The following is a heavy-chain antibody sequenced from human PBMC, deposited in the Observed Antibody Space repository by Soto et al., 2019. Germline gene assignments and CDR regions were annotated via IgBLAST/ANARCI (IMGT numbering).Heavy chain of an antibody. CDR2: IYHSGNT. CDR1: GDSTRSGNYY. J-gene: IGHJ4*02. CDR3: ARVDSSSWNWVLDY. D-gene: IGHD6-13*01. Sequence: SETLSLTCTVSGDSTRSGNYYWSWIRQPPGKGLEWIGNIYHSGNTYYNPSLKSRVIMSVDTSKNQFSLKLTSVTAADTAVYYCARVDSSSWNWVLDYWGRGTLVTVSS. V-gene: IGHV4-30-4*01.